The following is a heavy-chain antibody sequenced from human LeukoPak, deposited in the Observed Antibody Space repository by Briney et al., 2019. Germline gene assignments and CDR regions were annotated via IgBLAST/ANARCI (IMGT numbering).Heavy chain of an antibody. J-gene: IGHJ4*02. CDR1: GGSISNSNYH. CDR2: IYYSGST. Sequence: SETLSLTCTVSGGSISNSNYHWGWVRQPPGKGLEWIGSIYYSGSTDYNPSLKSRVTISVDTSKKQFSLKLSSATAADTAVYYCARDALSLNTARGFLDYWGQGTLVTVSS. CDR3: ARDALSLNTARGFLDY. V-gene: IGHV4-39*07. D-gene: IGHD5-18*01.